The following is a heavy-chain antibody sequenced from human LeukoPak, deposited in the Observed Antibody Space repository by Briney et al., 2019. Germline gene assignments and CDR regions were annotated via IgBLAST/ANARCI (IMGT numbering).Heavy chain of an antibody. CDR3: ARREVFRYYYYMDV. CDR1: GFTFSSYW. D-gene: IGHD3-10*02. J-gene: IGHJ6*03. CDR2: IKQDGSEK. V-gene: IGHV3-7*01. Sequence: GGSLRLSCAASGFTFSSYWMSWVRQAPGKGLEWVANIKQDGSEKYYVDSVKGRFTISRDNAKNSLYLQMNSLRAEDTAVYYCARREVFRYYYYMDVWGKGTTVAVSS.